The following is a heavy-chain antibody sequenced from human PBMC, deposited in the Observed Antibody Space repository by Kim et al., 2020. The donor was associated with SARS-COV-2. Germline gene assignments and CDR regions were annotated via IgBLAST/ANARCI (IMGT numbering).Heavy chain of an antibody. D-gene: IGHD2-2*01. J-gene: IGHJ3*02. V-gene: IGHV1-58*01. CDR3: AADLVCSSTSCRPYGDAFDI. CDR1: GFTFTSSA. Sequence: SVKVSCKASGFTFTSSAVQWVRQARGQRLEWIGWIVVGSGNTNYAQKFQERVTITRDMSTSTAYMELSSLRSEDTAVYYCAADLVCSSTSCRPYGDAFDIWGQGTMVTVSS. CDR2: IVVGSGNT.